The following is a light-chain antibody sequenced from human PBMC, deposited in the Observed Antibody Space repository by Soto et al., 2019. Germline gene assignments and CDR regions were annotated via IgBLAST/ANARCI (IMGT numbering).Light chain of an antibody. CDR2: FGS. J-gene: IGKJ1*01. CDR1: QSLLHTNAYNY. Sequence: DIVMTQSPLSLPVTPGEPASISCRSSQSLLHTNAYNYLDWYLQKPGQSPQLLIYFGSNRASGVPDRFSGSGSGTDFTLKISRVEAEDVGVYYCMQALQAPKTFVQGTKVEIK. V-gene: IGKV2-28*01. CDR3: MQALQAPKT.